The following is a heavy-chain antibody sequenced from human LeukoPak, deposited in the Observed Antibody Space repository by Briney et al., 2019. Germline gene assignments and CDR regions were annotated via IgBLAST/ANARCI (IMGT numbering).Heavy chain of an antibody. CDR2: ISTVNGNT. D-gene: IGHD6-13*01. V-gene: IGHV1-3*04. J-gene: IGHJ4*02. CDR3: ARQGAAGPKFDC. CDR1: GYTFSSYT. Sequence: ASVKVSCKAIGYTFSSYTMHWVRQAPGRRLEWMGWISTVNGNTKYSQKFQDRVTITMDTSASTAYVDLSSLTSEDTAVYYCARQGAAGPKFDCWGQGTLVTVSS.